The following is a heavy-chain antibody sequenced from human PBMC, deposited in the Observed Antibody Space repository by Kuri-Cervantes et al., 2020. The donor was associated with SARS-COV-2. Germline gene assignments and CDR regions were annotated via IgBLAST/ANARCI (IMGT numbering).Heavy chain of an antibody. J-gene: IGHJ6*02. CDR3: ARDSVAPHPYYYYGMDV. CDR2: ISYDGSNK. CDR1: GFTFRNYA. Sequence: GESLKISCADSGFTFRNYAFHWVRQAPGKGLEWVAVISYDGSNKYYADSVKGRFTISRDNAKNSLYLQMNSLRDEDTAVYYCARDSVAPHPYYYYGMDVWGQGTTVTVSS. D-gene: IGHD2-15*01. V-gene: IGHV3-30-3*01.